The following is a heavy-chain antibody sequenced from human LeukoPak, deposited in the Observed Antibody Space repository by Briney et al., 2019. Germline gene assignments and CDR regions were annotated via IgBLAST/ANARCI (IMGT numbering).Heavy chain of an antibody. CDR2: IKQDGIEK. J-gene: IGHJ4*02. V-gene: IGHV3-7*01. D-gene: IGHD6-19*01. CDR1: GFTFSSYW. CDR3: ARDPEYSSGFYDY. Sequence: PGGSLRLSCAASGFTFSSYWMSWVRQAPGKGLEWVANIKQDGIEKYYVDSVKGRFTIARDNAKNSLYLQINSLRAEDTAVYYCARDPEYSSGFYDYWGQGTLVTVSS.